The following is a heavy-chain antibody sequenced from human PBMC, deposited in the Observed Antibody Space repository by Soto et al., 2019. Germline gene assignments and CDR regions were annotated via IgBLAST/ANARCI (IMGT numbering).Heavy chain of an antibody. J-gene: IGHJ4*02. Sequence: SETLSLTCTVSGGSISSGGYYWSWIRQHPGKGLEWIGYIYYSGSTYYNPSLKSRVTISVDTSKNQFSLKLSSVTAADTAVYYCAREGCSGGSCYPRQFDYWGQGTLVTVSS. V-gene: IGHV4-31*03. CDR3: AREGCSGGSCYPRQFDY. D-gene: IGHD2-15*01. CDR1: GGSISSGGYY. CDR2: IYYSGST.